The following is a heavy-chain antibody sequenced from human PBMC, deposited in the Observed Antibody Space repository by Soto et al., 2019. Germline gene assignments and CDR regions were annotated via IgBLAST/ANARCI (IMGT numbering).Heavy chain of an antibody. CDR2: SYHSGST. CDR3: ARERSSGWCDY. D-gene: IGHD6-19*01. J-gene: IGHJ4*02. V-gene: IGHV4-59*02. CDR1: GASVSSDY. Sequence: SETLSLTCTVSGASVSSDYWSWIRQPPGEELEWIGYSYHSGSTKYNPSLKSRVTISVDTSKNQFSLKMTSVTAVDTAVYYCARERSSGWCDYWGQGILVTVSS.